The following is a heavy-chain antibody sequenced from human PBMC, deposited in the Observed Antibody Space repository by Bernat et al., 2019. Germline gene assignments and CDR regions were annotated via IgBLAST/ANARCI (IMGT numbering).Heavy chain of an antibody. CDR2: INHSGST. CDR3: ARVPQGDPKIDYGSGSYYRYYYGMDV. J-gene: IGHJ6*02. Sequence: QVQLQQWGAGLLKPSETLSLTCAVYGGSFSGYYWSWIRQPPVKGLEWIGEINHSGSTNYNPSLKSRVTISVDTSKNQFSLKLSSVTAADTAVYYCARVPQGDPKIDYGSGSYYRYYYGMDVWGQGTTVTVSS. CDR1: GGSFSGYY. V-gene: IGHV4-34*01. D-gene: IGHD3-10*01.